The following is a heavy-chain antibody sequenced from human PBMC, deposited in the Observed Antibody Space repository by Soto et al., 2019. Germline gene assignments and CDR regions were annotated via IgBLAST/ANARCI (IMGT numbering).Heavy chain of an antibody. J-gene: IGHJ6*02. CDR2: IYYSGST. CDR3: ARDRAKWKDYYSYGMDV. Sequence: PSETLSLTCTVSGGSISSGDDFWTWIRQPPGKGLEWIGYIYYSGSTYYNPSLKSRLTMSVDTSKNQFSLKLSSVTAADTAVYYCARDRAKWKDYYSYGMDVWGQGTTVTVSS. CDR1: GGSISSGDDF. V-gene: IGHV4-30-4*01. D-gene: IGHD1-20*01.